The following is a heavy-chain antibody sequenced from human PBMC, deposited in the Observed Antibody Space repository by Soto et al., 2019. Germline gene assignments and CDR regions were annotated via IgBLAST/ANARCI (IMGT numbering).Heavy chain of an antibody. D-gene: IGHD3-10*01. CDR1: GYTFTSYA. V-gene: IGHV1-3*01. Sequence: ASVKVSCKASGYTFTSYAMHWVRQAPGQRLEWMGWINAGNGNTNYSQKFQGRVTITRDTSASTAYMELSSLRSEETAVYYCARFKVRGVPYSYYGMDVWAQGTPVTVSS. J-gene: IGHJ6*02. CDR2: INAGNGNT. CDR3: ARFKVRGVPYSYYGMDV.